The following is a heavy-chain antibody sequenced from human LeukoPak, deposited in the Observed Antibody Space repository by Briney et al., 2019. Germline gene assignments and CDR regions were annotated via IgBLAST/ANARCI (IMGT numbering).Heavy chain of an antibody. V-gene: IGHV1-69*02. CDR3: AEGSAFGFDY. Sequence: SVKVSCKASEGTFSSYTISWVRQAPGQGLEWMGRIIPILGIANYAQKFQGRVTITADKFTSTAYMELSSLRSEDTAVYYCAEGSAFGFDYWGQGTLVTVSS. CDR1: EGTFSSYT. CDR2: IIPILGIA. D-gene: IGHD2/OR15-2a*01. J-gene: IGHJ4*02.